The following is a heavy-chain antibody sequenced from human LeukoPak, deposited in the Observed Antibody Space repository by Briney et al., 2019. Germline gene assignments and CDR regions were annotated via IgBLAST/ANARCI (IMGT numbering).Heavy chain of an antibody. CDR1: GGSFSGYY. V-gene: IGHV4-34*01. J-gene: IGHJ4*02. CDR2: IHHSGTT. CDR3: ARAFLVGYSPEEYFFDY. Sequence: SETLSLTCAVYGGSFSGYYWSWIRQPPGKGLECIGEIHHSGTTNYNPSLKSRVTISIDKSKNQFSLKLNSVTAADTAVYYCARAFLVGYSPEEYFFDYWGQGDLVTVSS. D-gene: IGHD2-15*01.